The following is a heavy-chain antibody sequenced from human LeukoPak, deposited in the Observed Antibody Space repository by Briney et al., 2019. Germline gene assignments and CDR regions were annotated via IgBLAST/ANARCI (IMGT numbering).Heavy chain of an antibody. CDR1: GFTFSSYA. CDR2: ISNSDDNT. J-gene: IGHJ4*02. CDR3: AKATGNLGN. D-gene: IGHD1-1*01. Sequence: GGSLRLSCAASGFTFSSYAMSWVRQAPGKGLEWVSTISNSDDNTYYAGSVKGRFTISRDNSKSTLYLQMISLTAEDTAIYYCAKATGNLGNWGQGTLVTVSS. V-gene: IGHV3-23*01.